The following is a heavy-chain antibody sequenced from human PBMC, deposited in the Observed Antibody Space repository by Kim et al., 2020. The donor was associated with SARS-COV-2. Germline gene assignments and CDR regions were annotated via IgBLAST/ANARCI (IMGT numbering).Heavy chain of an antibody. D-gene: IGHD6-13*01. CDR3: ARDQGGWRDPIAAAGTSFGNYFDY. CDR1: GYTFTSYY. V-gene: IGHV1-46*01. J-gene: IGHJ4*02. Sequence: ASVKVSCKASGYTFTSYYMHWVRQAPGQGLEWMGIINPSGGSTSYAQKFQGRVTMTRDTSTSTVYMELSSLRSEDTAVYYCARDQGGWRDPIAAAGTSFGNYFDYWGQGTLVTVSS. CDR2: INPSGGST.